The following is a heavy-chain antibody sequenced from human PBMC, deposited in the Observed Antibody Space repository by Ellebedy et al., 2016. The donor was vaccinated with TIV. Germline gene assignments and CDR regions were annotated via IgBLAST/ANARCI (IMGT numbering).Heavy chain of an antibody. D-gene: IGHD1-14*01. CDR3: ARATAGFDY. Sequence: GESLKISCAASGFTFSSYDMYWVRQGSGNGLEWVSSIGAAGDTYYAGFVKGRVAISRENAKNSLYPQLNNVRVGDTAVYYCARATAGFDYWGQGTLVTVSS. J-gene: IGHJ4*02. CDR1: GFTFSSYD. CDR2: IGAAGDT. V-gene: IGHV3-13*01.